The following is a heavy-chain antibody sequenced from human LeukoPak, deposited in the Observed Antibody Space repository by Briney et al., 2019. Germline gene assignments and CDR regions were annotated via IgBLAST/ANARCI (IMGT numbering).Heavy chain of an antibody. CDR3: ARYNWNGRFFDY. V-gene: IGHV1-2*04. Sequence: ASVKVSCKASGYTFTGYYMHWVRQAPGQGLEWMGWINPNSGGTNYAQKFQGWVTMTRDTSISTAYIELSRLRSDDTAVYYCARYNWNGRFFDYWGQGTLVTVSS. D-gene: IGHD1-1*01. CDR1: GYTFTGYY. J-gene: IGHJ4*02. CDR2: INPNSGGT.